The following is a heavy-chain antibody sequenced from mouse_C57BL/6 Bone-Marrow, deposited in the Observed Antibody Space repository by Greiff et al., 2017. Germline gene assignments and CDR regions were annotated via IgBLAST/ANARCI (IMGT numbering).Heavy chain of an antibody. CDR2: ILPGSGST. V-gene: IGHV1-9*01. CDR3: ARRERAY. Sequence: VQLQESGAELMKPGASVKLSCKATGYTFTGYWIEWVKQRPGHGLEWIGEILPGSGSTNYTEKFKGKATFTADPSSNTAYMQLSSLTTEDSALYYCARRERAYWGQGTLVTVSA. CDR1: GYTFTGYW. J-gene: IGHJ3*01.